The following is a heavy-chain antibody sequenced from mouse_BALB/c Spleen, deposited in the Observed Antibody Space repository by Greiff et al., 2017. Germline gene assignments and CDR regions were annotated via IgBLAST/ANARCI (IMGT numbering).Heavy chain of an antibody. CDR3: ALITTVVATRAMDY. CDR1: GYSITSDYA. D-gene: IGHD1-1*01. Sequence: VQLQQSGPGLVKPSQSLSLTCTVTGYSITSDYAWNWIRQFPGNKLEWMGYISYSGSTSYNPSLKSRISITRDTSKNQFFLQLNSVTTEDTATYYCALITTVVATRAMDYWGQGTSVTVSS. CDR2: ISYSGST. V-gene: IGHV3-2*02. J-gene: IGHJ4*01.